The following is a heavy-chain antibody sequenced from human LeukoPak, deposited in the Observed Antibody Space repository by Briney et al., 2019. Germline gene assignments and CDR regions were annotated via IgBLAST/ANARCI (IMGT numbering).Heavy chain of an antibody. CDR2: IDNDGHGI. CDR3: AATPGGVGAASNFDY. Sequence: GGSLRLSCAASGFTFGGYWMHWVRQGPEKGLELVSRIDNDGHGILYADSVKGRFTTSRDNAKNTLYLQMNSLRFEDTAVYYCAATPGGVGAASNFDYWGQGTLVTVSS. V-gene: IGHV3-74*03. J-gene: IGHJ4*02. CDR1: GFTFGGYW. D-gene: IGHD1-26*01.